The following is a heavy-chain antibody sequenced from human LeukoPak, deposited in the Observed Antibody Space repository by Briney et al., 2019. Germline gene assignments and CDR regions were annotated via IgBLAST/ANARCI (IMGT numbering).Heavy chain of an antibody. CDR3: ARRDGGSSPGDY. Sequence: GESLKFPCKGSGYRFTNFWIAWVRQIPGKGLGWMGIIYTGESHTRYTPSFGGQATFSAHKSTNTAYLQGLSLKASDPGIYYCARRDGGSSPGDYWGKGTLVTVSS. CDR2: IYTGESHT. CDR1: GYRFTNFW. J-gene: IGHJ4*02. D-gene: IGHD4-23*01. V-gene: IGHV5-51*01.